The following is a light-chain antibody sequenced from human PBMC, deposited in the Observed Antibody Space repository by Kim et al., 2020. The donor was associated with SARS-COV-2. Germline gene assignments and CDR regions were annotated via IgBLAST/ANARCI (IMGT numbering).Light chain of an antibody. Sequence: QTATLTCTGNSNNVGDQGAAWLQHQQGHPPKLLSHRDNSRPSGVSERFSASRSGNTASLTITGLQHQDEADYYCSAWDSSVDVWVFGGGTQLTVL. J-gene: IGLJ3*02. CDR3: SAWDSSVDVWV. CDR2: RDN. CDR1: SNNVGDQG. V-gene: IGLV10-54*01.